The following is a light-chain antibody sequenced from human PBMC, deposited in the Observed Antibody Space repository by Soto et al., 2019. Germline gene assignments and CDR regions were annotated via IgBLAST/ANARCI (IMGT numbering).Light chain of an antibody. V-gene: IGLV1-40*01. CDR1: SSNIGAGYD. Sequence: QSVLTQPPSVSGAPGQRVTISCSGTSSNIGAGYDVHWYHQLPGTAPKLLIFGNNNRPSGVSDRFSGSRSGNSASLAITGLQAEDEADYYCSSYTSNSTLYVFGTGTKLTVL. CDR2: GNN. J-gene: IGLJ1*01. CDR3: SSYTSNSTLYV.